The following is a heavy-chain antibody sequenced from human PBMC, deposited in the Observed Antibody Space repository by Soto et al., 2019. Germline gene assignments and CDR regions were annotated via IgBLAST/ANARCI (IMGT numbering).Heavy chain of an antibody. CDR2: FYASGYT. CDR3: ARGNQVAMSDY. J-gene: IGHJ4*02. Sequence: QVQLQESGPGLVKPSETLSLTCAVSGGSISNYYWSWIRQPAGKGLEWIGRFYASGYTNYNPSLMSRVAMSLDISKNQFSLRLSSVTAADTAVYYCARGNQVAMSDYWGQGTLVTVSS. CDR1: GGSISNYY. V-gene: IGHV4-4*07.